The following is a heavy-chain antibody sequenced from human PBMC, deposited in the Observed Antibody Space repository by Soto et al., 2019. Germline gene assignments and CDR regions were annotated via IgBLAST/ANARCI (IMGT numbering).Heavy chain of an antibody. CDR3: ARDPGIPGRYWYFDL. CDR1: GYKFTDYY. Sequence: QVLLVQSGAEVKKPGASVKVSCKASGYKFTDYYIHWVRQAPGQGPEWMGWVSPKRGDAVYAQKFQGWVTMTRDTATTTAYLEVNRLKSDDTAVYYCARDPGIPGRYWYFDLWGRGTLVTVSS. D-gene: IGHD1-20*01. V-gene: IGHV1-2*04. CDR2: VSPKRGDA. J-gene: IGHJ2*01.